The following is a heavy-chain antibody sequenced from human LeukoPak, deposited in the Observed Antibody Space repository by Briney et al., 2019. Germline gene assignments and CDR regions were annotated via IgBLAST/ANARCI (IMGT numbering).Heavy chain of an antibody. CDR3: ANHDSSGYYYFDY. V-gene: IGHV3-74*01. CDR2: INNDGSYT. CDR1: GFTFSGYW. Sequence: GGSPRLSCAASGFTFSGYWMHWVRQAPGKGLVWVSRINNDGSYTSYADSVKGRFTISRDNAKNTLYVQMNSLRAEDTAVYYCANHDSSGYYYFDYWGQGTLVTVSS. D-gene: IGHD3-22*01. J-gene: IGHJ4*02.